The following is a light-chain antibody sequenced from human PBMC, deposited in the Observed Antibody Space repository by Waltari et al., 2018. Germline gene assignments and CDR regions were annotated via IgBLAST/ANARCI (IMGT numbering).Light chain of an antibody. Sequence: QSALTQPRSVSGSPGQSVTISCTGTSSDVGGSNYVSWFQQHPGQAPKLIIYDVSQRPSGVPDRFSGSKSGNTASLTISGLQAEDEADYYCCSYAGIYTWVFGGGTKLTVL. CDR1: SSDVGGSNY. CDR2: DVS. CDR3: CSYAGIYTWV. V-gene: IGLV2-11*01. J-gene: IGLJ3*02.